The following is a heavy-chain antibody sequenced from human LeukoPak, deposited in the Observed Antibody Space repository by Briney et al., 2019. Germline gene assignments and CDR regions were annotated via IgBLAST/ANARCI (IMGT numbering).Heavy chain of an antibody. CDR3: ARALPSPLYSGSYADAFDI. D-gene: IGHD1-26*01. V-gene: IGHV3-23*01. J-gene: IGHJ3*02. Sequence: TGGSLRLSCAASGFTFSSYAMTWVRQAPGKGLEWVSGISGSGGRTYYADSVKGRFTISRDNSKNSLYLQMNSLRAEDTAVYYCARALPSPLYSGSYADAFDIWGQGTMVTVSS. CDR1: GFTFSSYA. CDR2: ISGSGGRT.